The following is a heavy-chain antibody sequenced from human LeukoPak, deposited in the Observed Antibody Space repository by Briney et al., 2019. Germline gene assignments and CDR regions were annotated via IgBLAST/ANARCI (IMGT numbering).Heavy chain of an antibody. CDR3: ARGLSGSWKGYYYYYVDV. CDR2: ICYSGST. CDR1: GGSISSYY. J-gene: IGHJ6*03. Sequence: SETLSLTCTVSGGSISSYYWSWIRQPPGKGVEWIGYICYSGSTNYNPSLKSRVTISVDTSKNQFSLKLSSVTAADTAVYYCARGLSGSWKGYYYYYVDVWGKGTTVTVSS. D-gene: IGHD1-26*01. V-gene: IGHV4-59*01.